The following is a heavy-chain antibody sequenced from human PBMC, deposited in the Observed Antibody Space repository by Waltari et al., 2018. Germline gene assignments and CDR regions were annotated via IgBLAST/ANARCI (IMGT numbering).Heavy chain of an antibody. Sequence: HVHLQESGHGLVKPSGTLSLTCAVSGSSISGNYWWSWVRQSPEKGLEWIGQVHHSGKTHYNPSLQSRVAISVDKPKNQFSLNLNSVTAADTAIYYCAGDRAIGLFFDYWGRGTLVTVSS. CDR2: VHHSGKT. CDR1: GSSISGNYW. V-gene: IGHV4-4*02. D-gene: IGHD2-2*01. J-gene: IGHJ4*02. CDR3: AGDRAIGLFFDY.